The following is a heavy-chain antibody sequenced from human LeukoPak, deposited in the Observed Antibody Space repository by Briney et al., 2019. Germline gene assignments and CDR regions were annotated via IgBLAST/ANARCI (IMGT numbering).Heavy chain of an antibody. J-gene: IGHJ4*02. CDR1: GYTLTSYY. CDR2: INPSGGST. V-gene: IGHV1-46*01. D-gene: IGHD3-22*01. CDR3: ARDGVVISDI. Sequence: ASVKVSCKASGYTLTSYYLHWVRQAPGQGLEWMAIINPSGGSTSHAQKFQGRVTMTRDTSASTVYMELSSLRSEDTAVYYCARDGVVISDIWGQGTLVTVSS.